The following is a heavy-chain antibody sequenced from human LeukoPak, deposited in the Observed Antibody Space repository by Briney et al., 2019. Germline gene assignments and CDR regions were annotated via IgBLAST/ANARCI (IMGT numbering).Heavy chain of an antibody. CDR2: ISYDGSNK. J-gene: IGHJ4*02. CDR3: AKDMKAAILLPFDY. V-gene: IGHV3-30*18. D-gene: IGHD2-2*02. CDR1: GFTFSSYG. Sequence: GSLRLSCAAFGFTFSSYGMHWVRQAPGKGLEWVAVISYDGSNKYYADSVKGRFTISRDNSKNTLYLQMNSLRAEDTAVYYCAKDMKAAILLPFDYWGQGTLVTVSS.